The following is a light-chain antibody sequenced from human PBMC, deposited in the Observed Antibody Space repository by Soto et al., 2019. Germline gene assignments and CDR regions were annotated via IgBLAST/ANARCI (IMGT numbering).Light chain of an antibody. J-gene: IGKJ2*01. CDR1: QTVTTRY. CDR2: GAS. V-gene: IGKV3-20*01. CDR3: QQYSSLPHT. Sequence: EIVLTQSPGTLSLSPGAEATLSCRASQTVTTRYLAWYQQRPGQSPRLLIYGASNRATGIPDRFSGSVSGTDFTLTISRLEPEDCAVYYRQQYSSLPHTFGQGTKVDIK.